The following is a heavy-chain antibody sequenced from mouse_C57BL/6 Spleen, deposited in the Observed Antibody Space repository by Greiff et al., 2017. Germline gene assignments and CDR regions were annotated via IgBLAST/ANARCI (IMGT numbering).Heavy chain of an antibody. V-gene: IGHV1-64*01. D-gene: IGHD2-5*01. Sequence: QVQLQQPGAELVKPGASVKLSCKASGYTFTSYWMHWVKQRPGQGLEWIGMIHPSSGSTNYNEKFKSKATLTVDKTSSTAYMQLSSLTSEDSAVYYCAREDYSNYYFDYWGQGTTLTVSS. CDR1: GYTFTSYW. J-gene: IGHJ2*01. CDR2: IHPSSGST. CDR3: AREDYSNYYFDY.